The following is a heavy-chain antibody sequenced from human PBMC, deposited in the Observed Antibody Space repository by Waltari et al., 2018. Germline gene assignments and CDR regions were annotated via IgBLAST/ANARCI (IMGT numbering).Heavy chain of an antibody. CDR2: ISYDGSNK. CDR1: GFTFSSYA. Sequence: QVQLVESGGGVVQPGRSLRLSCAASGFTFSSYAMPWVRQAPGKGLEWVAVISYDGSNKYYADSVKGRFTISRDNSKNTLYLQMNSLRAEDTAVYYCARDRGSYFDYWGQGTLVTVSS. D-gene: IGHD1-26*01. CDR3: ARDRGSYFDY. J-gene: IGHJ4*02. V-gene: IGHV3-30-3*01.